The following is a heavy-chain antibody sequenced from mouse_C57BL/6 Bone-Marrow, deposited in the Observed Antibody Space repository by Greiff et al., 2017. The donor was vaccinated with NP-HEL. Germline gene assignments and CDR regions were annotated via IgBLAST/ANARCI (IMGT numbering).Heavy chain of an antibody. Sequence: QVQLQQSGAELARPGASVKMSCKASGYTFTSYKMHWVKQRPGQGLEWIGYINPSSGYTKYNQKFKDKATLTADKSSSTAYMQLSSLTSEDSAVYYCARLLRWFAYWGQGTLVTVSA. V-gene: IGHV1-4*01. CDR2: INPSSGYT. D-gene: IGHD1-1*01. J-gene: IGHJ3*01. CDR3: ARLLRWFAY. CDR1: GYTFTSYK.